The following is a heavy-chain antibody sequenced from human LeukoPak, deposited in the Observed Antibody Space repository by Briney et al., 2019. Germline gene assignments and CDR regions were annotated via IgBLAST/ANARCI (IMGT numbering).Heavy chain of an antibody. V-gene: IGHV4-61*02. CDR1: GGSISSGSYY. CDR3: ARERSKKYYYDSSGCPDY. D-gene: IGHD3-22*01. CDR2: IYTSGST. J-gene: IGHJ4*02. Sequence: SQTLSLTCTVSGGSISSGSYYWSWIRQPAGKGLEWIGRIYTSGSTNYNPSLKSRVTISVDTSKNQFSLKLSSVTAADTAVYYCARERSKKYYYDSSGCPDYWGQGTLVTVSS.